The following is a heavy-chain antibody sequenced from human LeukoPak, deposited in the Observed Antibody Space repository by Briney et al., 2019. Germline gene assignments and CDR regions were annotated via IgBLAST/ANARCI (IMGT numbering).Heavy chain of an antibody. Sequence: SETLSLTCSVSGDSISSYYWTWMRQPAGKGLEWIGRIYTSGSTNYSPSLKSRVTMSVDTSKNQFFLNLPSVTAADTAVYYCAREGATTRPLDYWGQGTLVTVSS. D-gene: IGHD4-17*01. V-gene: IGHV4-4*07. CDR3: AREGATTRPLDY. J-gene: IGHJ4*02. CDR2: IYTSGST. CDR1: GDSISSYY.